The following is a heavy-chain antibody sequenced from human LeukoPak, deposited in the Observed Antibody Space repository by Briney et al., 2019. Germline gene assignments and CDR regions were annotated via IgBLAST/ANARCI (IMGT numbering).Heavy chain of an antibody. CDR3: ARDRKYYYDSSGYSSLDF. Sequence: SETLSLTCAVSGGSISSSDWWSWVRQPPGKGLEWIGEVYHSGSTKHNPSLMSRVTMSVDKSKNQFSLRLSSVTAADTAVYYCARDRKYYYDSSGYSSLDFWGQGTLVTVSS. J-gene: IGHJ4*02. D-gene: IGHD3-22*01. V-gene: IGHV4-4*02. CDR1: GGSISSSDW. CDR2: VYHSGST.